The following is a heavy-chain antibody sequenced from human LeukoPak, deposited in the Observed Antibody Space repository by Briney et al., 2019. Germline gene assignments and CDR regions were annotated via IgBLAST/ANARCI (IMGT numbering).Heavy chain of an antibody. D-gene: IGHD3-22*01. CDR2: INCKSGAT. CDR3: ARQSLDYYETLDAFDI. V-gene: IGHV1-2*02. J-gene: IGHJ3*02. Sequence: ASVKVSCKASEYTFTDYYIHWMRQAPGQGLEWMGWINCKSGATSYAQKFRGRVTMTKDRPIRAAYMELSRLKSDDTAVYYCARQSLDYYETLDAFDIWGQGTVVTVSS. CDR1: EYTFTDYY.